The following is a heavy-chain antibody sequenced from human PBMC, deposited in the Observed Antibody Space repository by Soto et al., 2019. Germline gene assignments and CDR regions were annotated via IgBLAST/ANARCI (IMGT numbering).Heavy chain of an antibody. CDR3: ARSQGSSTSLEIYYYYYYGMDV. CDR1: GGTFSSYA. D-gene: IGHD2-2*01. Sequence: QVQLVQSGAEVQKPGSSVKVSCKASGGTFSSYAISWVRQAPGQGLEWMGGIIPISGTANYAQKLQGRVTITADESTSTVSMELSSLRSEDTAVYFCARSQGSSTSLEIYYYYYYGMDVWGQGTTVTVSS. J-gene: IGHJ6*02. V-gene: IGHV1-69*01. CDR2: IIPISGTA.